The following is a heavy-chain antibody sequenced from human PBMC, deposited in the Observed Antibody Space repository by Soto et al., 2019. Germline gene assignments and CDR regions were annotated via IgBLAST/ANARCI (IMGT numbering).Heavy chain of an antibody. CDR1: GYTFTRYG. D-gene: IGHD6-19*01. V-gene: IGHV1-8*01. CDR2: ISGYNGNT. J-gene: IGHJ6*02. Sequence: ASVKVSCKASGYTFTRYGISWVRQAPGQGLEWMGWISGYNGNTGYAQKFQGRVTMTRNTSISTAYMELSSLRSEDTAVYYCARVQWLPMDVWGQGTTVTVSS. CDR3: ARVQWLPMDV.